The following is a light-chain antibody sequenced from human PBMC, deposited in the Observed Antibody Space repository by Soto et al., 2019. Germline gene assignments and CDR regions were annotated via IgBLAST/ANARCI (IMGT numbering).Light chain of an antibody. CDR1: QSVSGS. V-gene: IGKV3-11*01. CDR2: DAS. CDR3: QQRSNWVYT. J-gene: IGKJ2*01. Sequence: EIVLTQSPATLSLSPGERATLSCRASQSVSGSLAWYQQKPGQAPRLLIYDASNRATGIPARFSGSGSGTHFTLTLSSLEPEDFALYYCQQRSNWVYTFGQGTKLEIK.